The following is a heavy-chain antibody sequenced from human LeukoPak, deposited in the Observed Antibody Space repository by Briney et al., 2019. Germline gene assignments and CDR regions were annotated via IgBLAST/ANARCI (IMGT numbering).Heavy chain of an antibody. J-gene: IGHJ4*02. V-gene: IGHV3-11*01. D-gene: IGHD3-22*01. CDR1: RFIFSDYY. Sequence: GGSLRLSCAASRFIFSDYYMSWIRQAPGKGLEWVSYISDSGSTIYYADSVKGRFTISRDNAKNSLYLQMNSLRAEDTAVYYCARGNYYDSSGYYRLLLDYWGQGTLVTVSS. CDR2: ISDSGSTI. CDR3: ARGNYYDSSGYYRLLLDY.